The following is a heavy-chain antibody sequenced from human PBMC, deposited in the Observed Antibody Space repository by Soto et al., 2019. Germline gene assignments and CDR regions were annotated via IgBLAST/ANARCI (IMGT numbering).Heavy chain of an antibody. J-gene: IGHJ4*02. V-gene: IGHV2-70*01. CDR3: ARIQYPNSYYDSSGYPDY. D-gene: IGHD3-22*01. Sequence: SGPTLVNPTQTLTLTCTFSGFSLSTSGMCVSWIRQPPGKALEWLALIDWDDDKYYSTSLKTRLTISKDTSKNQVVLTMTNMDPVDTATYYCARIQYPNSYYDSSGYPDYWGQGTLVTVSS. CDR2: IDWDDDK. CDR1: GFSLSTSGMC.